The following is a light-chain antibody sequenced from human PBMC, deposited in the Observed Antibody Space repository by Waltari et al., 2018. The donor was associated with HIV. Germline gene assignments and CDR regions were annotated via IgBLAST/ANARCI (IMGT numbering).Light chain of an antibody. Sequence: DIVMTQSPAPLSVSPWERATLSCRASQNIKSNLAWFQQLPGQAPRLLISSASIRATDIPPRFRGSGSGTDFTLTISSLQSEDFAIYYCQEYETWTKTFGQGTKVEMK. J-gene: IGKJ1*01. CDR3: QEYETWTKT. CDR1: QNIKSN. CDR2: SAS. V-gene: IGKV3-15*01.